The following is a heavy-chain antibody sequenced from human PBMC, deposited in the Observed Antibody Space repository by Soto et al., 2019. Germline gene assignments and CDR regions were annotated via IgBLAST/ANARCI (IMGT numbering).Heavy chain of an antibody. CDR2: INESGST. Sequence: QVQLQQWGAGLVKPSETLSLSSAVYVQSFSGHSWAWIRQPPGKGLEWIGEINESGSTYYNPSLKSRVTISTDTSKNQFSLKLSSVSAADTSAYFCARGSGIVALPGELEDVKYDYWGQGTLVNVSS. V-gene: IGHV4-34*01. J-gene: IGHJ4*02. D-gene: IGHD1-1*01. CDR3: ARGSGIVALPGELEDVKYDY. CDR1: VQSFSGHS.